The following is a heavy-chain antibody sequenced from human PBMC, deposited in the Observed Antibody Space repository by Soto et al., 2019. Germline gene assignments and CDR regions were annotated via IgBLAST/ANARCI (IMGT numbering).Heavy chain of an antibody. J-gene: IGHJ5*02. D-gene: IGHD1-26*01. CDR3: ARVASGAARDWFDP. Sequence: QVQLVQSGAEVKKPGASVKVSCETSGYTFTGYFIHWMREVPGQGLEYMGWINPNTGGTDYAQKFQGRVTMTRDTSMSTVFMEIKRLTSDDTAVYYCARVASGAARDWFDPWGQGTLVTVSS. CDR1: GYTFTGYF. V-gene: IGHV1-2*02. CDR2: INPNTGGT.